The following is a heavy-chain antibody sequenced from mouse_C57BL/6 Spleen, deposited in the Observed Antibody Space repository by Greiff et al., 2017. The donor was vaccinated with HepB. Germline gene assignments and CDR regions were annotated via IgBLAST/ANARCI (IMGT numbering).Heavy chain of an antibody. Sequence: VQLQQSGPGLVKPSQSLSLTCSVTGYSITSGYYWNWIRQFPGNKLEWMGYISYDGSNNYNPSLKNRISITRDTSKNQFFLKLNSVTTEDTATYDCARAGYPYGYFDVWGTGTTVTVSS. CDR3: ARAGYPYGYFDV. V-gene: IGHV3-6*01. CDR1: GYSITSGYY. CDR2: ISYDGSN. D-gene: IGHD2-2*01. J-gene: IGHJ1*03.